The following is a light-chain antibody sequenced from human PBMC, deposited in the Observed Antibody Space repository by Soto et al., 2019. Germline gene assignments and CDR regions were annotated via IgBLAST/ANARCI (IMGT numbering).Light chain of an antibody. CDR3: QQYGDSPLT. CDR1: QSVTVNS. J-gene: IGKJ3*01. CDR2: AAS. V-gene: IGKV3-20*01. Sequence: EILLTQSPSTLSLSPGEGVTLSCRASQSVTVNSLAWYQQKPGQAPRLLIYAASTRAAAVPDRFTGSGSGTDFALTIIRLEPEDFGFYYCQQYGDSPLTSGPGSKVDIK.